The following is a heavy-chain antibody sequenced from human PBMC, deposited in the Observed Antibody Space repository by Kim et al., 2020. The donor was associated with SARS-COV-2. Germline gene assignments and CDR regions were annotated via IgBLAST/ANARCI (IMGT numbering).Heavy chain of an antibody. J-gene: IGHJ4*02. CDR3: VKEASRLKDFDF. V-gene: IGHV1-46*01. Sequence: YAQKFRGRVTMTRDTSANTVYMEVSSLRSEDTAIYYCVKEASRLKDFDFWGQGTLVIVSS.